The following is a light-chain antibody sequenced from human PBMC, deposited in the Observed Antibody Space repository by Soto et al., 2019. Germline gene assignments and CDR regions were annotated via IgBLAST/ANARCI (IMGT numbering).Light chain of an antibody. V-gene: IGKV1-39*01. CDR3: HQGYTKSPLT. Sequence: DIQMTQSPSSLSASVGDRVTITCRTSQSINIYLNWYQQKVGEPPRLLIFGASNLQSGVPSRFSGSGVGTHFTLTISSLQAEDFATYYCHQGYTKSPLTFAGGTKVDIK. CDR1: QSINIY. J-gene: IGKJ4*01. CDR2: GAS.